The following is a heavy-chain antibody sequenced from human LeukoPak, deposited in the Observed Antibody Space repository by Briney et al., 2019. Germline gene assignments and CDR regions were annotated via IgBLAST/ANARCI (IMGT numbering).Heavy chain of an antibody. CDR1: GFTFSRNV. D-gene: IGHD2-15*01. V-gene: IGHV3-30*02. J-gene: IGHJ4*02. CDR3: AKDRSDTWSFDY. Sequence: QPGGSLRLSCGAAGFTFSRNVIHWVRQAPGKGLERVAFIRQDGRDKKYADSVKGRFIISRDNSKYTLYLQMNSLRAEDTAVYYCAKDRSDTWSFDYWGQGTLVTVSS. CDR2: IRQDGRDK.